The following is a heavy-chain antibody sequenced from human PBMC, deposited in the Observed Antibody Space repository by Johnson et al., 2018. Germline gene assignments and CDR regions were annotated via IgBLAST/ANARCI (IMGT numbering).Heavy chain of an antibody. CDR1: GFTFANCV. CDR2: IESSSTII. V-gene: IGHV3-48*04. J-gene: IGHJ6*03. CDR3: AKDRADMDV. Sequence: VQLVQSGGGLVQPGGSLRLSCAASGFTFANCVMRWVRQTPGKGLEWVAYIESSSTIINNADSVRGRFNISRDNARNSLFLQMSSPRADDTAVYYCAKDRADMDVWGKGTTVTVSS. D-gene: IGHD3-10*01.